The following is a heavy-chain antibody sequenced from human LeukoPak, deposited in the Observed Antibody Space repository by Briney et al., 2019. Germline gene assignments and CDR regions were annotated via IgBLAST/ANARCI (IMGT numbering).Heavy chain of an antibody. V-gene: IGHV4-30-4*01. CDR2: IYYSGST. D-gene: IGHD3/OR15-3a*01. CDR1: GGSISSGDYY. Sequence: SQTLSLTCTVSGGSISSGDYYWGWIRQPPGKGLEWIGYIYYSGSTYYNPSLKSRVTISVDTSKNQFSLKLSPVTAADTAVYYCARGELVIKPYYYYGMDVWGKGTTVNVSS. CDR3: ARGELVIKPYYYYGMDV. J-gene: IGHJ6*04.